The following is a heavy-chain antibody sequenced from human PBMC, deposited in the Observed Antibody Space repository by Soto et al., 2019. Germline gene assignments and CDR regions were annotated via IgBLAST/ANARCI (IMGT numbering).Heavy chain of an antibody. J-gene: IGHJ5*02. V-gene: IGHV3-30*18. CDR2: ISYGEGTE. D-gene: IGHD2-15*01. CDR1: GFDFSTYG. Sequence: QVHLVEAGGGVFQPGRSLRLSCAASGFDFSTYGLHWVRQAPGKGLEWVASISYGEGTEYYADSVKGRFIISRENSKKMVYLQTDNLRAENTAVYYCAKDSSILKAATGGWFDPWGHGTLITVS. CDR3: AKDSSILKAATGGWFDP.